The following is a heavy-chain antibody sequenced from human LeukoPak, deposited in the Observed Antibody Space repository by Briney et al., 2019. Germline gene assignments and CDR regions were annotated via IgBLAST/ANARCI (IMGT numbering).Heavy chain of an antibody. CDR1: GFTFSTYT. CDR2: ISSSSNNI. Sequence: GGSLRFSCAASGFTFSTYTMNCVPQAPGKGLEWVSSISSSSNNIYYADSVKGRFTISRDNAMNSVYLQMNSLRVEDTAVYYCARGYQRPDYWGQGTLITVSS. V-gene: IGHV3-21*01. J-gene: IGHJ4*02. D-gene: IGHD2-2*01. CDR3: ARGYQRPDY.